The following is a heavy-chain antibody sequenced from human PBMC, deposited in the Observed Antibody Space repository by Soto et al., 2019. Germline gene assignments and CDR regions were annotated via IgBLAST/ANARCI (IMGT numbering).Heavy chain of an antibody. CDR3: VRTSLVVAAATREDY. J-gene: IGHJ4*02. V-gene: IGHV3-74*01. CDR1: GFTFSSYW. D-gene: IGHD2-15*01. CDR2: INSDGSST. Sequence: EVQLVESGGGLVQPGGSLRLSCAASGFTFSSYWMHWVRQAPGKGLVWVSRINSDGSSTSYADSVTGRFTISRDNAKNTLYLRMNSLRAGDTAVYYCVRTSLVVAAATREDYWGQGTLVTVSS.